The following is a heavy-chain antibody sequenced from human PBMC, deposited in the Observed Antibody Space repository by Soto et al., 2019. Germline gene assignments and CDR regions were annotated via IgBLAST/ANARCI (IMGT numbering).Heavy chain of an antibody. CDR1: GYTFTSYW. CDR3: TRREYDPIFDY. CDR2: INPSAGTT. Sequence: QVQLVQSGAEVKKPGASVKVSCKASGYTFTSYWMHWVRQAPGQGLEWMGIINPSAGTTNYAQKFQGRVTMTRDTSTSTVYMDLSSLRSEETAVYYCTRREYDPIFDYWRQGTLVTVSS. J-gene: IGHJ4*02. V-gene: IGHV1-46*03. D-gene: IGHD1-1*01.